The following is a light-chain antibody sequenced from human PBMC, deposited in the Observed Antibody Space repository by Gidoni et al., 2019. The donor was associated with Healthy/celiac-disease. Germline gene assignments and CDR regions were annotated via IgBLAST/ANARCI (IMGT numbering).Light chain of an antibody. CDR1: QSISSW. V-gene: IGKV1-5*03. CDR3: QQYNSFPLT. Sequence: DIQMTQSPSTLSASVGDRVTITCRASQSISSWLAWYQQKPGKAPKLLIYKASSLESGVPSRFSGSGAGTEFTLTISSLQPDDFATYYCQQYNSFPLTFGGGTKVEIK. CDR2: KAS. J-gene: IGKJ4*01.